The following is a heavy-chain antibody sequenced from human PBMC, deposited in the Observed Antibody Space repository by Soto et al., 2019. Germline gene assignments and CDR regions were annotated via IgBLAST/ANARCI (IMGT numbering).Heavy chain of an antibody. V-gene: IGHV1-3*05. D-gene: IGHD6-19*01. J-gene: IGHJ4*02. CDR2: INAGNGNT. CDR1: GYTFTGYA. Sequence: QVQLVQSGAEEKKPGASVKVSCKASGYTFTGYAMHWVRQAPGQRLEWMGWINAGNGNTKYSQKFQGRVSSTGDTSASTAYMELSSLRSEDTAGYDCARAVAVAADFDYWGQGTLVTVSS. CDR3: ARAVAVAADFDY.